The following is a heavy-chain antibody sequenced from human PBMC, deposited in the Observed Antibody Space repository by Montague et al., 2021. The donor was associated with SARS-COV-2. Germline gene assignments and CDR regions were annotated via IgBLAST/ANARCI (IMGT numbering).Heavy chain of an antibody. V-gene: IGHV4-34*01. CDR2: INHSGST. D-gene: IGHD3-22*01. CDR3: ARGAPTITMIVVVVTGAGWYFDL. Sequence: SETLSLTCAVHGGSFSDYYWSWIRQAPGKGLEWIGEINHSGSTNYNPSLKSPVTISVDTSKNQFSLKLSSVTAADTAVYYCARGAPTITMIVVVVTGAGWYFDLRGRGTLVSVSA. CDR1: GGSFSDYY. J-gene: IGHJ2*01.